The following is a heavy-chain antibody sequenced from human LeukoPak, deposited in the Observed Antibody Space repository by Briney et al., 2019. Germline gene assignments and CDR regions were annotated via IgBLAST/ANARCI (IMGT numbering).Heavy chain of an antibody. V-gene: IGHV5-51*01. Sequence: GESLKISCKGSGYSFTSYWIGWVRQMPGKGLEWMGIIYPGDSDTRYSPSFQGQVTISADKSISTAYLQWSSLKASDTAMYYCARHRGDYYDSSGYLGYDAFDIWGQGTMVTVSS. D-gene: IGHD3-22*01. CDR2: IYPGDSDT. CDR3: ARHRGDYYDSSGYLGYDAFDI. J-gene: IGHJ3*02. CDR1: GYSFTSYW.